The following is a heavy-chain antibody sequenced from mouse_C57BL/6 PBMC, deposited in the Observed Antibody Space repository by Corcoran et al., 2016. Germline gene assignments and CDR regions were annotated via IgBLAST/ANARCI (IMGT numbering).Heavy chain of an antibody. D-gene: IGHD4-1*01. J-gene: IGHJ4*01. V-gene: IGHV9-3*01. Sequence: QIQLVPSGHELKKPGATVKISCKASGHTFTTYGMSWVKQAPGQGLKWMGWINTYSGVPAYADDFKGRFAFSLETSASTAYLQINNLKNEDTATYFCARLGPLYYYSMDYWGQGPSVTVSS. CDR1: GHTFTTYG. CDR3: ARLGPLYYYSMDY. CDR2: INTYSGVP.